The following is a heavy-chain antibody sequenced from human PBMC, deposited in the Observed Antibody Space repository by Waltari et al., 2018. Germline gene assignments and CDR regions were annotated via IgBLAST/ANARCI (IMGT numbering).Heavy chain of an antibody. CDR1: GYPFTSYD. CDR3: AATFWSGSLWFHDAFDI. J-gene: IGHJ3*02. V-gene: IGHV1-8*01. D-gene: IGHD3-3*01. Sequence: QVQLVQSGAEVKKPGASVKVSCKASGYPFTSYDINWVRQATGQGLEWMGWMNPNSGNTGYAQKFQGRVTMTRNTSISTAYMELSSLRSEDTAVYYCAATFWSGSLWFHDAFDIWGQGTMVTVSS. CDR2: MNPNSGNT.